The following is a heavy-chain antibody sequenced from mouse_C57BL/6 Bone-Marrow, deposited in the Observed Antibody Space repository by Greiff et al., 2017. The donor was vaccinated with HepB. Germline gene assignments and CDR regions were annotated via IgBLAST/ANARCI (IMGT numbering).Heavy chain of an antibody. CDR3: ARWGNFAMDY. J-gene: IGHJ4*01. Sequence: VQRVESGAELVRPGTSVKMSCKASGYTFTNYWIGWAKQRPGHGLEWIGDIYPGGGYTNYNEKFKGKATLTADKSSSTAYMQFSSLTSEDSAIYYCARWGNFAMDYWGQGTSVTVSS. V-gene: IGHV1-63*01. CDR1: GYTFTNYW. CDR2: IYPGGGYT.